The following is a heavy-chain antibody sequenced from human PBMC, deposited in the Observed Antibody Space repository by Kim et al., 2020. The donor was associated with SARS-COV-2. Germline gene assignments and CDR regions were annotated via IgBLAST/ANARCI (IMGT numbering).Heavy chain of an antibody. Sequence: TCYADTVRGRYTISSDISENTVSLQMDSLRPDDSAIYYCTRHSPALFDLWGQGTVVTVSS. V-gene: IGHV3-53*01. J-gene: IGHJ4*02. CDR2: T. CDR3: TRHSPALFDL. D-gene: IGHD2-2*01.